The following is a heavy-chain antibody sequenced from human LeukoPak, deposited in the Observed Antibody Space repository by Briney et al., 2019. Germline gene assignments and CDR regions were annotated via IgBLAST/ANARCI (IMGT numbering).Heavy chain of an antibody. V-gene: IGHV3-72*01. Sequence: GGSLRLSCAASGFKFSDHYIDWVRQAPGKGLEWVGRSRNKASSYTTEYAASVEGRFTISRDVSESSLYLQMNSLRTEDTAVYYCGRIAINAKNGVDVWGQGTTVTVSS. CDR1: GFKFSDHY. CDR3: GRIAINAKNGVDV. CDR2: SRNKASSYTT. J-gene: IGHJ6*02. D-gene: IGHD2-21*01.